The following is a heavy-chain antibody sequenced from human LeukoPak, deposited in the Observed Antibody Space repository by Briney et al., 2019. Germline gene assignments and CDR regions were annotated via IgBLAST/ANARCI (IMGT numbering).Heavy chain of an antibody. CDR3: ARPKAGYSSTDAFDI. Sequence: PWETLSLTCIVSGSSITTDYYWGWIRQPPGKGLEWIGSIHHSGRTYYNPSLKSRVTISVDTSKNQFSLKVSSVTAADTAVYYCARPKAGYSSTDAFDIWGQGTMVTVSS. CDR1: GSSITTDYY. CDR2: IHHSGRT. D-gene: IGHD6-19*01. V-gene: IGHV4-38-2*02. J-gene: IGHJ3*02.